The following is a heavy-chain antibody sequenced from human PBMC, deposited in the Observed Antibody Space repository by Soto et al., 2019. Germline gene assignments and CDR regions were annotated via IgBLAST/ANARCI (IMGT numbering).Heavy chain of an antibody. CDR2: INPNSGGT. Sequence: ASVKVSCKASGYTFTGYYMHWVRQAPGQGLEWMGWINPNSGGTNYAQKFQGRVTMTRDTSISTAYMELSRLRSDDTAVYYCAREAQDPSGYSSGWYLRNYYYGMDVWGQGTTVTVSS. CDR3: AREAQDPSGYSSGWYLRNYYYGMDV. D-gene: IGHD6-19*01. V-gene: IGHV1-2*02. CDR1: GYTFTGYY. J-gene: IGHJ6*02.